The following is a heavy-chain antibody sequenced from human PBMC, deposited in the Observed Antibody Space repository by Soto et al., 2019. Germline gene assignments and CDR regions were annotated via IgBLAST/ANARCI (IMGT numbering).Heavy chain of an antibody. V-gene: IGHV3-30*18. CDR2: ISYDGSNK. D-gene: IGHD1-1*01. CDR3: AKDPKLERLYYYYGMDV. Sequence: QVQLVESGGGVVQPGRSLRLSCAASGFTFSSYGMHWVRQAPGKGLEWVAVISYDGSNKYYADSVKGRFTISRDNSKNTLYLQMNSLRAEDTAVYYCAKDPKLERLYYYYGMDVWGQGTTVTVSS. J-gene: IGHJ6*02. CDR1: GFTFSSYG.